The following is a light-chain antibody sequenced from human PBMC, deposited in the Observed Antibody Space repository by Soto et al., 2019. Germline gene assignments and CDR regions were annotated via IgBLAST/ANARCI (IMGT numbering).Light chain of an antibody. J-gene: IGLJ1*01. CDR2: KVS. V-gene: IGLV2-14*01. Sequence: QSVLTQPRSVSGSPGQSVTVSCIGTSSDVGDYNSVSWYQQHPGKAPKLMINKVSNRPSGVSNRFSGSKSGNTASLTISGLLAEDEADYFCTSSTSDSLYVFGTGTKLTVL. CDR1: SSDVGDYNS. CDR3: TSSTSDSLYV.